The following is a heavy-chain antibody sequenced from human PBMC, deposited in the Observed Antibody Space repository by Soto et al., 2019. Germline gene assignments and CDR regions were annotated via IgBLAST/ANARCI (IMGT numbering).Heavy chain of an antibody. V-gene: IGHV3-48*02. CDR1: GFSLSDHG. J-gene: IGHJ5*02. Sequence: GGYLRLSCAASGFSLSDHGVNWVRQAPGKGLEWISSVNRGASSLYYAESVKGRFTMSRDDAKNSVYLQMNSLRDEDTAVYYCARQINWRDGGASGQGTLVTVSS. D-gene: IGHD3-16*01. CDR3: ARQINWRDGGA. CDR2: VNRGASSL.